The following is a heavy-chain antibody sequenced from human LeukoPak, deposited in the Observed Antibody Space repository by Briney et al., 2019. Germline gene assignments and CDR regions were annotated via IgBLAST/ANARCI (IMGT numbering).Heavy chain of an antibody. Sequence: SETLSLTCNVSGYSISSGYYWAWIRQAPGKGLEWTGSIYHSGYTHYNPSLKGRVTVSVDTSKNDFSLKLSSVAAADTAIYYCARDMNPTHYFDYWGQGTLVTVSS. J-gene: IGHJ4*02. CDR3: ARDMNPTHYFDY. V-gene: IGHV4-38-2*02. CDR1: GYSISSGYY. CDR2: IYHSGYT. D-gene: IGHD3-16*01.